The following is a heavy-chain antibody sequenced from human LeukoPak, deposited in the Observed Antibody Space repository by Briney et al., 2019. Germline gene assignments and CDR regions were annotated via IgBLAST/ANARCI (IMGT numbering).Heavy chain of an antibody. CDR3: ARKGYYGSGTYLDY. Sequence: GGSLRLSCAASGFTFSSYEMNWVRQAPGKGLEWVSYISSSGFTIYYADSVRGRFTISRDNAKNSLYLQMNSLRAEDTALYYCARKGYYGSGTYLDYWGQGTLVTVSS. CDR1: GFTFSSYE. CDR2: ISSSGFTI. J-gene: IGHJ4*02. V-gene: IGHV3-48*03. D-gene: IGHD3-10*01.